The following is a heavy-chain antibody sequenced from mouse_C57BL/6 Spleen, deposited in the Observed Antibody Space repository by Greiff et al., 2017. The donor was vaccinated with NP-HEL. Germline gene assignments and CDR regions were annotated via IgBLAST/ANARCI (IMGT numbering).Heavy chain of an antibody. CDR3: ARPLRGYAMDY. Sequence: QVQLQQPGAELVKPGASVKLSCKASGYTFTSYWMHWVKQRPGQGLEWIGMIHPNSGSTNYNEKFKSKATLTVDKSSSTAYMQLSSLTSEDSAVYYCARPLRGYAMDYWGQGTSVTVSS. J-gene: IGHJ4*01. D-gene: IGHD1-1*01. CDR2: IHPNSGST. CDR1: GYTFTSYW. V-gene: IGHV1-64*01.